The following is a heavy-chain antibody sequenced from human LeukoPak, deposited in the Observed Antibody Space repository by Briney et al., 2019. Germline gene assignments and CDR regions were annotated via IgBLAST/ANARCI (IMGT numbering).Heavy chain of an antibody. D-gene: IGHD5-18*01. V-gene: IGHV4-34*01. Sequence: ASETLSLTCAVYGGSFNNYYCSWIRQAPGKGLEWIGEINHSGGVDYNPSLKGRATISVDMSKKQFSLRVTSVTAADTAVYFCATTFADTPPPLTNHWGQGTLVTVSS. CDR2: INHSGGV. CDR1: GGSFNNYY. CDR3: ATTFADTPPPLTNH. J-gene: IGHJ5*02.